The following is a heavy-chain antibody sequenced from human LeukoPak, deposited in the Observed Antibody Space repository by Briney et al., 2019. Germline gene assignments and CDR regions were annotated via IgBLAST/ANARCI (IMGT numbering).Heavy chain of an antibody. V-gene: IGHV4-30-2*01. CDR3: ASSSGSYYAEFDY. CDR1: GGSISSGGYY. CDR2: IYHSGST. Sequence: SQTLSLTCTVSGGSISSGGYYWSWIRQPPGKGLEWIGYIYHSGSTYYNPSLKSRVTISVDRSKNQFSLKLSSVTAADTAVYYCASSSGSYYAEFDYWGQGTLVTVSS. D-gene: IGHD1-26*01. J-gene: IGHJ4*02.